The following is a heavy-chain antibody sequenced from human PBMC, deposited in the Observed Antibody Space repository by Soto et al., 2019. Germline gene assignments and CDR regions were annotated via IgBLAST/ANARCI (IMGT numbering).Heavy chain of an antibody. D-gene: IGHD3-16*01. CDR2: AKSRARGFAT. V-gene: IGHV3-72*01. CDR1: GFTFSDRF. CDR3: ASPKLAVYALRDRYFDF. Sequence: EVQLVESGGGLVQPGGSLRLSCAASGFTFSDRFMDWVRQAPGKGLEWIGRAKSRARGFATQYADSVKGRFTVSRDESTSSFYLQMNTLNAGDTAVYYCASPKLAVYALRDRYFDFWGRGTLVTVSS. J-gene: IGHJ2*01.